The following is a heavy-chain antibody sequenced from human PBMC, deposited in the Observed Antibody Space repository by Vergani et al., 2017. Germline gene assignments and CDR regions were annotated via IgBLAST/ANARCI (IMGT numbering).Heavy chain of an antibody. CDR1: GGTFSSYA. J-gene: IGHJ6*02. CDR3: AGLYGRCYDFWRGYYTASCYGMDV. Sequence: QVQLVQSGAEVKKPGASVKVSCKASGGTFSSYAISWVRQAPGQGLEWMGRIIPILGIANYAQKFQGRVTITADKSTSTAYMELSSLRSEDTAVYYCAGLYGRCYDFWRGYYTASCYGMDVWGQGTTVTVSS. D-gene: IGHD3-3*01. CDR2: IIPILGIA. V-gene: IGHV1-69*04.